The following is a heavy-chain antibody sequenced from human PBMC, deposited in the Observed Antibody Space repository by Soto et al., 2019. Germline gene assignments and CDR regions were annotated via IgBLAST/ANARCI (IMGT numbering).Heavy chain of an antibody. V-gene: IGHV1-69*13. CDR3: ARAPFYCISTSCYSYWFDP. J-gene: IGHJ5*02. CDR2: IIPIFGTA. CDR1: GYTFISYG. Sequence: GASVKVSCKASGYTFISYGISWVRQAPGQGLEWMGGIIPIFGTANYAQKFQGRVTITADESTSTAYMELSSLRSEDTAVYYCARAPFYCISTSCYSYWFDPWGQGTLVTVSS. D-gene: IGHD2-2*01.